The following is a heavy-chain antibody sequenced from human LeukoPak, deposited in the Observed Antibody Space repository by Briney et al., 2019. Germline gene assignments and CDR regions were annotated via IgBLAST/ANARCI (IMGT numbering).Heavy chain of an antibody. D-gene: IGHD3-22*01. Sequence: GGSLRLSCAASGFTFSSYGMSWVRQAPGKGLEWVSAISGSGGSTYYADSVKGRFTISRDNSKNKLYLQMNSLRAEDTAVYYCAKDAPYYYDSSGYYNTNAFDIWGQGTMVTVSS. J-gene: IGHJ3*02. CDR3: AKDAPYYYDSSGYYNTNAFDI. V-gene: IGHV3-23*01. CDR1: GFTFSSYG. CDR2: ISGSGGST.